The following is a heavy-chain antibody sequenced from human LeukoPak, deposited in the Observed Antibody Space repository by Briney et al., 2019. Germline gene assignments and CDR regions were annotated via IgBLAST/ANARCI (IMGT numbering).Heavy chain of an antibody. V-gene: IGHV3-11*01. J-gene: IGHJ4*02. CDR3: ARDYYYDSSGYPGY. Sequence: GGSVRLSCAVSGFTFSDYYMSWIRQAPGKGLEWVSYISSSGSTIYYADSVKGRFTISRDNAKNSLYLQMNSLRAEDTAVYYCARDYYYDSSGYPGYWGQGTLVTVSS. D-gene: IGHD3-22*01. CDR1: GFTFSDYY. CDR2: ISSSGSTI.